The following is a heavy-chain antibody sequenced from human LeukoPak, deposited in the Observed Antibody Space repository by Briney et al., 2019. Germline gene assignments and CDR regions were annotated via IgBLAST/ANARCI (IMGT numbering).Heavy chain of an antibody. CDR3: AKDGDDFWSGYYPRYWYFDL. CDR2: ISGSAGRT. Sequence: TGGSLRLSCAASGFTFSSYALSWVRQAPGKGLEWVSGISGSAGRTSYADSVKGRFTISRDNSKNTLYLQMNSLRAEDTAVYYCAKDGDDFWSGYYPRYWYFDLWGRGTLVTVSS. CDR1: GFTFSSYA. J-gene: IGHJ2*01. D-gene: IGHD3-3*01. V-gene: IGHV3-23*01.